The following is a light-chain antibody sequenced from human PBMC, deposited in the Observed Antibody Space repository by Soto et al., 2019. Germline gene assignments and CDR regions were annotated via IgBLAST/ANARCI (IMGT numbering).Light chain of an antibody. CDR2: AAS. Sequence: DIQLTQSPASLSASVGDGFTITCRASQGIRTELGWYQQKPGKAPKRLIYAASSLQSGVPSRFSGSGYGTEFTLTISSLQPEDFATYYCLQRNSYPRTFGGGTKVDIK. J-gene: IGKJ4*01. CDR1: QGIRTE. CDR3: LQRNSYPRT. V-gene: IGKV1-17*01.